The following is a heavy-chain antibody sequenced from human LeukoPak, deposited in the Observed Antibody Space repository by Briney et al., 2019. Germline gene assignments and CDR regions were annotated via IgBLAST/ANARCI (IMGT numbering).Heavy chain of an antibody. CDR1: GFTVSSNY. J-gene: IGHJ3*02. D-gene: IGHD1-26*01. CDR2: IYSGGST. Sequence: GSLRLSCAASGFTVSSNYMSWVRQAPGKGLEWVSVIYSGGSTYYADSVKGRFTISRDNSKNTLYLQMNSLRAEDTAVYYCARAISGGYWGHDAFDIWGQGTMVTVSS. CDR3: ARAISGGYWGHDAFDI. V-gene: IGHV3-53*01.